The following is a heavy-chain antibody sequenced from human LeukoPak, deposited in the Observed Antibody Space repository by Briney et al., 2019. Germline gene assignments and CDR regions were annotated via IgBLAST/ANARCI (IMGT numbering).Heavy chain of an antibody. CDR3: ARDGRWELHDY. Sequence: PGGSLRLSCAASGFTFSSYEMNWVRQAPGKGLEWVSYISSSGSTIYYADSVKGRFTISRDNAKNSLYLQMNSLRAEDTAVYHCARDGRWELHDYWGQGTLVTVSS. CDR2: ISSSGSTI. V-gene: IGHV3-48*03. CDR1: GFTFSSYE. J-gene: IGHJ4*02. D-gene: IGHD1-26*01.